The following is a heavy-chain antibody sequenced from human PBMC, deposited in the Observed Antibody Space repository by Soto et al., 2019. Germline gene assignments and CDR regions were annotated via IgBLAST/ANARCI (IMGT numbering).Heavy chain of an antibody. V-gene: IGHV3-23*01. CDR1: GFNFRIYA. CDR2: MIGDGTSW. J-gene: IGHJ4*02. Sequence: EVQLLESGGGLAQAGGSLRLSCTASGFNFRIYAMNWVRQAPGKGLEWVSVMIGDGTSWDYADSVRGRFTISRDNSKKPLYLQMNSLRAEDTAVYYCAKDLRPDGRYDLDYWGQGTLVTVSS. CDR3: AKDLRPDGRYDLDY. D-gene: IGHD1-26*01.